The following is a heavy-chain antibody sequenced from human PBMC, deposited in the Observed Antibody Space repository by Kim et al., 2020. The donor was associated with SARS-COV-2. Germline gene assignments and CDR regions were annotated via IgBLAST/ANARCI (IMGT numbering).Heavy chain of an antibody. Sequence: YGDSVKDQLTISKDNDKNSLYLQMNSRSPEDTALYYCAKANLGDFYYGMDAWGRGTTVTVSS. D-gene: IGHD1-26*01. V-gene: IGHV3-43*01. J-gene: IGHJ6*04. CDR3: AKANLGDFYYGMDA.